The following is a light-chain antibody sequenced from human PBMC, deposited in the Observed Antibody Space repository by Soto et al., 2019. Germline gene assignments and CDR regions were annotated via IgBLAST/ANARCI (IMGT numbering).Light chain of an antibody. CDR1: QSVLYSSNNKHY. CDR3: QQYYSTPLT. J-gene: IGKJ4*02. Sequence: DIVMTQSPDSLAVSLGERATINCKSSQSVLYSSNNKHYLAWYQQKPGQRLKLLSYWASTRESGVPDRFSGSGSGTDFAITISSLQSEGVAVYYCQQYYSTPLTFGGGTKVEIK. CDR2: WAS. V-gene: IGKV4-1*01.